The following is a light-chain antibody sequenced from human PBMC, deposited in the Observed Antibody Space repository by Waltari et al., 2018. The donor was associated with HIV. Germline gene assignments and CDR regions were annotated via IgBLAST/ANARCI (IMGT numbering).Light chain of an antibody. J-gene: IGLJ1*01. CDR1: SSDVCAYNY. CDR2: DVN. V-gene: IGLV2-11*01. Sequence: SALTQPRSVSGSPRQSVTIPCTGTSSDVCAYNYVSWYQQHPGKAPKLMIYDVNKGPSGVPDRFSGSKSGNTASLNISGLQAEDESDYYCCSYAGIWGVFGTGTKVTVL. CDR3: CSYAGIWGV.